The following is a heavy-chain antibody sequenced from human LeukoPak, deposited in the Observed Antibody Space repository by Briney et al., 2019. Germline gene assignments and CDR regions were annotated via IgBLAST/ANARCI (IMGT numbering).Heavy chain of an antibody. CDR2: ISYDGSNK. J-gene: IGHJ4*02. V-gene: IGHV3-30-3*01. CDR1: GFTFSSYA. CDR3: ASHPSGIGSSWPSDY. Sequence: GGSLRLSCASSGFTFSSYAMHWVRQAPGKGLEWVAVISYDGSNKYCADSVKGRFTISRDNSKNTLYLQMNSLRAEDTAVYYCASHPSGIGSSWPSDYWGQGTLVTVSS. D-gene: IGHD6-13*01.